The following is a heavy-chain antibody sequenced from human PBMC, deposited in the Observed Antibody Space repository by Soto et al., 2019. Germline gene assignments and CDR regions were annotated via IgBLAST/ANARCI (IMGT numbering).Heavy chain of an antibody. D-gene: IGHD1-26*01. J-gene: IGHJ5*02. CDR3: ASGGSSNWFDP. CDR2: IYYTGST. CDR1: SGSISSADYY. V-gene: IGHV4-30-4*01. Sequence: VQLQESGPGLVKPSQTLSLTCTVSSGSISSADYYWSWIRQPPGKGLEWIGYIYYTGSTYYNPSLKSRVTVPVAPCKNQFSLKVTSVTAADTAVYYCASGGSSNWFDPWGQGTLVTVSS.